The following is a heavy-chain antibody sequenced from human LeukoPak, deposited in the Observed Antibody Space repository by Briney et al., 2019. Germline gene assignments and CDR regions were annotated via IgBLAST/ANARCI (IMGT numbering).Heavy chain of an antibody. CDR3: ARVPCAYYDFWSGYHTHYYYYGMDV. D-gene: IGHD3-3*01. V-gene: IGHV3-23*01. CDR2: ISGSGGSA. Sequence: GGSLRLSCAASGFTFSSYAMSWVRQAPGKGLEWVSAISGSGGSAYYADPVKGRFTISRDNSKNTLYLQMNSLRAEDTAVYYCARVPCAYYDFWSGYHTHYYYYGMDVWGQGTTVTVSS. CDR1: GFTFSSYA. J-gene: IGHJ6*02.